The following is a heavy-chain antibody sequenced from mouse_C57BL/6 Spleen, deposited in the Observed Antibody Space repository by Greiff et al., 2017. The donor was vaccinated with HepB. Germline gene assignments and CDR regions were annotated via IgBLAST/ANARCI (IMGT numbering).Heavy chain of an antibody. Sequence: VQLQQSGAELARPGASVKLSCKASGYTFTSYGISWVKQRTGQGLEWIGEIYPRSGNTYYNEKFKGKATLTADKSSSTAYMELRSLTSEDSAVYFCASGDYGSDYFDYWGQGTTLTVSS. CDR1: GYTFTSYG. J-gene: IGHJ2*01. D-gene: IGHD1-1*01. CDR3: ASGDYGSDYFDY. CDR2: IYPRSGNT. V-gene: IGHV1-81*01.